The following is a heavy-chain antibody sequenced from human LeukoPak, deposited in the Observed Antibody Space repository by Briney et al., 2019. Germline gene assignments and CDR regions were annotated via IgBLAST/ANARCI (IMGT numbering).Heavy chain of an antibody. D-gene: IGHD6-13*01. CDR2: ISGSGDST. J-gene: IGHJ3*02. CDR1: GFTFSNYV. Sequence: GGSLRLSCAASGFTFSNYVMSWVRQAPGKGLEWVSGISGSGDSTYYADSVKGRFTISRDNSKNTLSLQMNSLRAEDTAVYYCARDGTYSTHAFDMWGQGTMVTVSS. V-gene: IGHV3-23*01. CDR3: ARDGTYSTHAFDM.